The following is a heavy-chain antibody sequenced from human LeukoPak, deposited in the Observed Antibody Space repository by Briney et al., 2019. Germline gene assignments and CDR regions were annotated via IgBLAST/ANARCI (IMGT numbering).Heavy chain of an antibody. J-gene: IGHJ6*02. CDR2: ISYDGSNK. V-gene: IGHV3-30-3*01. Sequence: GRSLRLSCAASGFTFSSYAMHWVRQAPGKGLEWVAVISYDGSNKYYADSVKGRFTISRDNSKNTLYLQMNSLRAEDTAVYYCARADSGSYLTNYYYYYGMDVWGQGTTVTVSS. CDR3: ARADSGSYLTNYYYYYGMDV. CDR1: GFTFSSYA. D-gene: IGHD1-26*01.